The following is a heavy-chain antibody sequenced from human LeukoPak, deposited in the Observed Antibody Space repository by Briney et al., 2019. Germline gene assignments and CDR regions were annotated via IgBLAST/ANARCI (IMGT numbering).Heavy chain of an antibody. CDR2: ISSSSSTI. J-gene: IGHJ1*01. CDR3: AREGPEAKSTYYYDSSGYYGEYFQH. Sequence: GGSLRLSCAASGITFSSYSMNWVRQAPGKGLEWVSYISSSSSTIYYADSVKGRFTISRDNAKNSLYLQMNSLRAEDTAVYYCAREGPEAKSTYYYDSSGYYGEYFQHWGQGTLVTVSS. D-gene: IGHD3-22*01. CDR1: GITFSSYS. V-gene: IGHV3-48*04.